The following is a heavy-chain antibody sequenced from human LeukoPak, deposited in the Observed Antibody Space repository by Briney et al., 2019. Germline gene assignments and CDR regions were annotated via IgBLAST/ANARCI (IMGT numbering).Heavy chain of an antibody. CDR2: IKQDGSEK. V-gene: IGHV3-7*01. CDR3: ARDRTSRQGYSYGYEDY. Sequence: GGSLRLSCAVSGFTFSSYSMNWVRQAPGKGLEWVANIKQDGSEKYYVDSVKGRFTISRDNAKNSLYLQMNSLRAEDTAVYYCARDRTSRQGYSYGYEDYWGQGTLVTVSS. CDR1: GFTFSSYS. J-gene: IGHJ4*02. D-gene: IGHD5-18*01.